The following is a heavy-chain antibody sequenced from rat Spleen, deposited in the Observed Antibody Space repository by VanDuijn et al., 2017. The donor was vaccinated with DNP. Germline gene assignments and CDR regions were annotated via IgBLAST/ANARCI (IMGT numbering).Heavy chain of an antibody. CDR1: GFTFSDYY. V-gene: IGHV5S23*01. J-gene: IGHJ4*01. CDR2: ISTGGGNT. D-gene: IGHD5-1*01. Sequence: EVQLVESGGGLVQPGRSLKLSCAASGFTFSDYYVAWVRQAPTKGLEWVASISTGGGNTYYRDSVKGRFTISRDNAKSTLYLQMDSLRSEETATYYCARVQLGYYGMDAWGQGTSVTVSS. CDR3: ARVQLGYYGMDA.